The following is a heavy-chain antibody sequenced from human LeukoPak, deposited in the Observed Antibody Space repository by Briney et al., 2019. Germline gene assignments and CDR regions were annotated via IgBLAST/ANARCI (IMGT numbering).Heavy chain of an antibody. V-gene: IGHV4-39*01. CDR1: GGSISSIVHH. Sequence: SETLSLTCTVSGGSISSIVHHWGWIRQPPGKGLDWIGSIYYSGNTYYNPSLKSRVTISVDTSKNQFPLNLTSVTAADRAVYYCARGYCSSTTCSGVGYLDAWGKGTTVTVSS. D-gene: IGHD2-2*01. CDR3: ARGYCSSTTCSGVGYLDA. CDR2: IYYSGNT. J-gene: IGHJ6*03.